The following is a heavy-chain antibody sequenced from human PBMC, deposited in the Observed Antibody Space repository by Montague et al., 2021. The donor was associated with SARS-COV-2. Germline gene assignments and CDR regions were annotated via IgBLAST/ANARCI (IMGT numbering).Heavy chain of an antibody. D-gene: IGHD5-18*01. CDR2: IYTSGST. CDR3: ARGDGVDTAMVYYYYGMDV. Sequence: TLSLTCTVSGGSISSGSYYWSWIRQPAGKGLEWIGRIYTSGSTNYNPSLKSRVTISVDTSKNQFSLKLSSVTAAGTAVYYCARGDGVDTAMVYYYYGMDVWGQGTTVTVSS. CDR1: GGSISSGSYY. J-gene: IGHJ6*02. V-gene: IGHV4-61*02.